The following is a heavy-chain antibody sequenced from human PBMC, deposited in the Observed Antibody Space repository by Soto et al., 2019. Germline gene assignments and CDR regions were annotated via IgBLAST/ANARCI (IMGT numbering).Heavy chain of an antibody. Sequence: EVQLVESGGGLVEPGGSLRLSYAASGFTFSSYSMNWVSQAPGKGQELVSFISTSSSSIYYADSVKGRFTVYRDNAKHSLYLQMNSLRDDDSAVYYCARKGPDGDNREFVYCGQGTLVTVSS. CDR1: GFTFSSYS. D-gene: IGHD3-10*01. V-gene: IGHV3-48*02. CDR2: ISTSSSSI. CDR3: ARKGPDGDNREFVY. J-gene: IGHJ4*02.